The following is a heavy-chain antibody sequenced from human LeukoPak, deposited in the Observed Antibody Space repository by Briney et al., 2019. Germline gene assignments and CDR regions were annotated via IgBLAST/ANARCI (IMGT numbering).Heavy chain of an antibody. V-gene: IGHV3-21*01. J-gene: IGHJ6*03. Sequence: DSVKGRFTISRDNAKNSLYLQMNSLRAEHTAVYYCARGAGDYYYYYMDVWGKGTTVTVSS. D-gene: IGHD3-10*01. CDR3: ARGAGDYYYYYMDV.